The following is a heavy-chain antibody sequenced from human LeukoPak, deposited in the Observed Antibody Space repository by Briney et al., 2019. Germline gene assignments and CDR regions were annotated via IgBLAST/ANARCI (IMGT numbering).Heavy chain of an antibody. CDR2: IYYSGST. D-gene: IGHD3-10*01. CDR1: GGSIISGAYY. CDR3: AGGSGSLSDLDP. V-gene: IGHV4-31*03. J-gene: IGHJ5*02. Sequence: SQTLSLTCTVSGGSIISGAYYWSWIRQHPGKGLEWIGFIYYSGSTNYNPSLKSRVTISVDTSKNQFSLKLSSVTAADTAVYYCAGGSGSLSDLDPWGQGTLVTVSS.